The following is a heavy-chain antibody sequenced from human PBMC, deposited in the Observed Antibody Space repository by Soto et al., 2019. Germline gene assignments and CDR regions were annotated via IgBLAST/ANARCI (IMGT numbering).Heavy chain of an antibody. CDR2: IYSGGST. Sequence: GGSLRLSCAASGFTVSSNYMSWVRQAPGKGLEWVSVIYSGGSTYYADSVKGRFTISRDSSKNTLYLQMNSLRAEDTAVYYCTRQYLPAPYHHYGMDVWGQGTTVTVSS. J-gene: IGHJ6*02. V-gene: IGHV3-66*04. CDR3: TRQYLPAPYHHYGMDV. D-gene: IGHD2-2*01. CDR1: GFTVSSNY.